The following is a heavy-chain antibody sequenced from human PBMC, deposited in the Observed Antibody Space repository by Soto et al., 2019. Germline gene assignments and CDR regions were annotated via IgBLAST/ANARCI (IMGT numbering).Heavy chain of an antibody. CDR1: GFTFSSYG. J-gene: IGHJ6*02. V-gene: IGHV3-33*01. CDR3: ARAPRDSTYYDILTGYYYPPYGMDV. CDR2: IWYDGSNK. Sequence: RLSCAASGFTFSSYGMHWVRQAPGKGLEWVAVIWYDGSNKYYADSVKGRFTISRDNSKNTLYLQMNSLRAEDTAVYYCARAPRDSTYYDILTGYYYPPYGMDVWGQGTTVTVSS. D-gene: IGHD3-9*01.